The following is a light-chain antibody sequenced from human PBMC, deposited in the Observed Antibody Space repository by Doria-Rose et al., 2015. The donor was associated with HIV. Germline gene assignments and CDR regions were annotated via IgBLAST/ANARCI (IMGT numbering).Light chain of an antibody. V-gene: IGKV1-39*01. CDR1: QTVSTY. CDR3: QQTSNTPPRT. CDR2: AAA. Sequence: TQTPSSLSASIGDRVTIPFRASQTVSTYLNWFQQEPGKAPTLLINAAARLQNRVLSRFCSSGCGTADSPPTSGMQPGEVSATYCQQTSNTPPRTFGQGTQLEIK. J-gene: IGKJ5*01.